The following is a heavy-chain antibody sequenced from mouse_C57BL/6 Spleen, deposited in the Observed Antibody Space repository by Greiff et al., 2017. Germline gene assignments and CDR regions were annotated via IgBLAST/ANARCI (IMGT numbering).Heavy chain of an antibody. Sequence: EVKVVESGEGLVKPGGSLKLSCAASGFTFSSYAMSWVRQTPEKRLEWVAYISSGGDYIYYADPVKGRFTISRDNASNTLYLQMSSLKSEDTAMYYCTRARCRYDYDRSFAYWGQGTLVTVSA. D-gene: IGHD2-4*01. CDR2: ISSGGDYI. V-gene: IGHV5-9-1*02. CDR3: TRARCRYDYDRSFAY. CDR1: GFTFSSYA. J-gene: IGHJ3*01.